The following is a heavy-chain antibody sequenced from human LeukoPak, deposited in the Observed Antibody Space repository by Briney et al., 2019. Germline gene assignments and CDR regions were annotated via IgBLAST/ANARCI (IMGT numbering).Heavy chain of an antibody. CDR3: AKDFRDQWLVNAFQS. CDR2: INPNTGGT. V-gene: IGHV1-2*02. CDR1: GHTFTYVY. D-gene: IGHD6-19*01. J-gene: IGHJ3*02. Sequence: SVKLSCKASGHTFTYVYIHWVRQAAGHGLEWMGWINPNTGGTNYAKNFPGKVTTHRDPSIRTAYMELSRLRFEDTAMYYCAKDFRDQWLVNAFQSWGQGTMVTVSS.